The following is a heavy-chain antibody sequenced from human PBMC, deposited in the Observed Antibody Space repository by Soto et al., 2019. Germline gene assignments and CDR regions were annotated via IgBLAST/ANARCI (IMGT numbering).Heavy chain of an antibody. J-gene: IGHJ4*02. CDR2: IYYSGST. Sequence: SETLSLTCTVSGGSISSYYWSWIRQPPGKGLEWIGYIYYSGSTNYNPSLKSRVTISVDTSKNQFSPKLSSVTAADTAVYYCATGIAVAAPYYFDYWGQGTLVTVSS. CDR1: GGSISSYY. CDR3: ATGIAVAAPYYFDY. V-gene: IGHV4-59*01. D-gene: IGHD6-19*01.